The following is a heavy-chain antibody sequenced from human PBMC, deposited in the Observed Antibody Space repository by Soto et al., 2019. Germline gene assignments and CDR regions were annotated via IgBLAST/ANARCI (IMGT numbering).Heavy chain of an antibody. D-gene: IGHD6-19*01. CDR3: TKAIAVGGYHFDY. CDR2: IWHDGGEK. V-gene: IGHV3-33*06. CDR1: GFTFSDFG. Sequence: QVQLVESGGDVVRPGGSLRLSCAASGFTFSDFGMHWVRQAPGKGLAWVALIWHDGGEKNYADSVKGRFTISRDNSMNTLFLQMNSLRAEDAAVYYCTKAIAVGGYHFDYWGHGTLVTVSS. J-gene: IGHJ4*01.